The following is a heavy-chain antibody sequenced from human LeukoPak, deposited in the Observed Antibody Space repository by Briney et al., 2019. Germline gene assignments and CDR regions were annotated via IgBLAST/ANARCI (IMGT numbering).Heavy chain of an antibody. Sequence: GGSLRLSCSASGFTFSNYDMDWVRQTPEKGLEWVAKINGDGSEKYYVDSVKGRFTISRDDAKNSVYLQMNSLRAEDAAVYSCVRPGPSVYWGQGTLVTVSS. D-gene: IGHD1-1*01. J-gene: IGHJ4*02. CDR1: GFTFSNYD. CDR2: INGDGSEK. V-gene: IGHV3-7*05. CDR3: VRPGPSVY.